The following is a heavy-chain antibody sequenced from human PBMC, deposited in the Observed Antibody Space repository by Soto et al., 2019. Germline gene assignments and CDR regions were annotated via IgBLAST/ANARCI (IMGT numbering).Heavy chain of an antibody. CDR2: IYSGGST. D-gene: IGHD2-15*01. CDR3: AKDPWRGYCSGGSCQSHFDY. V-gene: IGHV3-53*02. J-gene: IGHJ4*02. CDR1: GFTVSSNY. Sequence: EVQLVETGGGLIQPGGSLRLSCAASGFTVSSNYMSWVRQAPGKGLEWVSVIYSGGSTYYADSVKGRFTISRDNSKNTLYLQMNSLRAEDTAVYYCAKDPWRGYCSGGSCQSHFDYWGQGTLVTVSS.